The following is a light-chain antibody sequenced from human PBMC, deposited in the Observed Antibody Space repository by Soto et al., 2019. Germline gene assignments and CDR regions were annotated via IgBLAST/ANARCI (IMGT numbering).Light chain of an antibody. J-gene: IGKJ1*01. CDR2: GAS. CDR1: QSVSIN. V-gene: IGKV3-15*01. CDR3: QQYNNWPPT. Sequence: EIVMTQSPATLSVSPWERATLSCRASQSVSINLAWYRQKPAQAPRLLIYGASTRATGIPARFSGSGSGTEFTLTISSLQSEDFAVYYCQQYNNWPPTFGQGTKVDIK.